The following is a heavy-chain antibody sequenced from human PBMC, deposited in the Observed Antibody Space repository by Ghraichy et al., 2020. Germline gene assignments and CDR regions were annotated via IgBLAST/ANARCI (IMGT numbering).Heavy chain of an antibody. D-gene: IGHD3-3*01. Sequence: SVKVSCKASGFTFTSSAMQWVRQARGQRLEWIGWIVVGSGNTNYAQKFQERVTITRDMSTSTAYMELSSLRSEDTAVYYCAADRSGYYYYYGMDVWGQGTTVTVSS. CDR2: IVVGSGNT. J-gene: IGHJ6*02. CDR1: GFTFTSSA. V-gene: IGHV1-58*02. CDR3: AADRSGYYYYYGMDV.